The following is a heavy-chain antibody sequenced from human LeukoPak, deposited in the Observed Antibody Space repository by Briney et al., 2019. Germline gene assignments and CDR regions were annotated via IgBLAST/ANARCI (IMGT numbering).Heavy chain of an antibody. D-gene: IGHD3-3*01. Sequence: ASVKVSCKASGYTVTSYGISWVRQAPGQGLEWMGWISAYNGNTNYAQKLQGRVTMTTDTSTSTAYMELRSLRSDDTAVYYCARDRVVITVPDWFDPWGQGTLVTVSS. V-gene: IGHV1-18*01. CDR2: ISAYNGNT. J-gene: IGHJ5*02. CDR1: GYTVTSYG. CDR3: ARDRVVITVPDWFDP.